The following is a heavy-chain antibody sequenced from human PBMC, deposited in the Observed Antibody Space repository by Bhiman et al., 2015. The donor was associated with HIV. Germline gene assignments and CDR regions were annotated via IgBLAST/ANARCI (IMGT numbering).Heavy chain of an antibody. Sequence: EVQLVESGGGSVHPGGSLRLSCAASGFAFSTYKMNWVRQAPGKGLEWVAYMSSSGRTIYYADSVKGRFTISRDNTKDSLYLQMNSLRAEDTAVYYCAREPGGTTEGRFDYWGQGTLVTVSS. J-gene: IGHJ4*02. V-gene: IGHV3-48*03. CDR2: MSSSGRTI. D-gene: IGHD1-7*01. CDR3: AREPGGTTEGRFDY. CDR1: GFAFSTYK.